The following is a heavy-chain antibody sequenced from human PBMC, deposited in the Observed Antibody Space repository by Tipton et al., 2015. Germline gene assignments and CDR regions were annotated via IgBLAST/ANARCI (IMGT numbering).Heavy chain of an antibody. CDR2: ISSSGKNR. CDR1: GFTFSNYE. CDR3: ARDPDVGTSAPASGFDY. V-gene: IGHV3-48*03. Sequence: SLRLSCAASGFTFSNYEMNWVRQAPGKGLEWVSHISSSGKNRFYADSVEGRFTISRDNAKNTLYLQMSSLRDEDTAVYYCARDPDVGTSAPASGFDYWGRGTLVTVSS. J-gene: IGHJ4*02. D-gene: IGHD2-2*01.